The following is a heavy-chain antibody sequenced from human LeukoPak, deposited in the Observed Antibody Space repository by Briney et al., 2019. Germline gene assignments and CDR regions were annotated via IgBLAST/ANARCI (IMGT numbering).Heavy chain of an antibody. CDR3: ARRRITIFGVVDWFDP. Sequence: SETLSLTCAVYGGSFSGYYWSWIRQPPGKGLEWTGEINHSGSTNYNPSLKSRVTISVDTSKNQFSLKLSSVTAADTAVYYCARRRITIFGVVDWFDPWGQGTLVTVSS. J-gene: IGHJ5*02. D-gene: IGHD3-3*01. CDR2: INHSGST. CDR1: GGSFSGYY. V-gene: IGHV4-34*01.